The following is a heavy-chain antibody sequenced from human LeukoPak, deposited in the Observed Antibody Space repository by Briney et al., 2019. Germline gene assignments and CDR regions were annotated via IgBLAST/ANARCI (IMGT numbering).Heavy chain of an antibody. Sequence: AGSLRLSCAASGLTVSSTYMSWVRQTPGKGLEWVSVIYSGGSTYYADSVKGRFTISRDNSKNTLYLQMNSLRAEDTAVYYCARDLLEWYFDYWGQGTLVTVSS. D-gene: IGHD3-3*01. J-gene: IGHJ4*02. CDR2: IYSGGST. CDR3: ARDLLEWYFDY. CDR1: GLTVSSTY. V-gene: IGHV3-66*01.